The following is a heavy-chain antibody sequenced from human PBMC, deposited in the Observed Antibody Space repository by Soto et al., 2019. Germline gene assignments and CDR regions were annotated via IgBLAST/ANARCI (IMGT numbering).Heavy chain of an antibody. CDR2: IYYSGST. J-gene: IGHJ6*04. V-gene: IGHV4-31*03. CDR3: TAESRKGEFSGGWPKRYYYYGMEV. D-gene: IGHD5-12*01. Sequence: SETLSLTCTVSGGSISSGGYYWSWIRQHPGKGLEWIGYIYYSGSTYYNPSLKSRVTISVDTSKNQFSLKLSSVTAADTAVYYCTAESRKGEFSGGWPKRYYYYGMEVCGEGTTVSVSS. CDR1: GGSISSGGYY.